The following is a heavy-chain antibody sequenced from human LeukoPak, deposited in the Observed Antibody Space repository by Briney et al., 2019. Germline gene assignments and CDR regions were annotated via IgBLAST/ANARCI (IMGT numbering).Heavy chain of an antibody. J-gene: IGHJ4*02. CDR1: GYSISSGYY. CDR3: ATAPEEYYYYVWGSYRYTGSDY. CDR2: IYHSGST. D-gene: IGHD3-16*02. V-gene: IGHV4-38-2*01. Sequence: SETLSLTCAVSGYSISSGYYWGWIRQPPGKGLELIGSIYHSGSTYYNPSLKSRVTISVDTSKNQFSLKLSPVTAADTAVYYCATAPEEYYYYVWGSYRYTGSDYWGQGTLVTVSS.